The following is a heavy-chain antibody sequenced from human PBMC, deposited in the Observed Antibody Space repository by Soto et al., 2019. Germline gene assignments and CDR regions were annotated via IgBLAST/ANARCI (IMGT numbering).Heavy chain of an antibody. D-gene: IGHD1-26*01. Sequence: QVQLVQSGAEVKKPGASVKVSCKASGYTFTSYGISWVRQAPGQGLEWMGWISAYNGNTKYAQKLQGRVTTTTDTPTSTAYMELRRLRSDDTAVYYCARDLGGSYYAPVDYWGQGTLVTVSS. V-gene: IGHV1-18*01. CDR3: ARDLGGSYYAPVDY. CDR1: GYTFTSYG. CDR2: ISAYNGNT. J-gene: IGHJ4*02.